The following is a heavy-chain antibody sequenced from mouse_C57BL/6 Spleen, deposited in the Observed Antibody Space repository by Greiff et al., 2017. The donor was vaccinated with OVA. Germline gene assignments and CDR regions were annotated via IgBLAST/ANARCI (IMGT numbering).Heavy chain of an antibody. CDR2: IWGDGST. V-gene: IGHV2-3*01. J-gene: IGHJ3*01. Sequence: VHLVESGPGLVAPSQSLSITCTVSGFSLTSYGVSWVRQPPGKGLEWLGVIWGDGSTNYHSALISRLSISKDNSKSQVFLKLNSLQTDDTATYYCAKPGDYDYDEGFAYWGQGTLVTVSA. D-gene: IGHD2-4*01. CDR3: AKPGDYDYDEGFAY. CDR1: GFSLTSYG.